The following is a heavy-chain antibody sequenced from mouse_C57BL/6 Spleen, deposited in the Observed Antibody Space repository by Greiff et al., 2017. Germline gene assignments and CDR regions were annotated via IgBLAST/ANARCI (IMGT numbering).Heavy chain of an antibody. CDR1: GYTFTSYG. CDR2: IYPRSGNT. CDR3: ARAQAYYAMDY. V-gene: IGHV1-81*01. D-gene: IGHD3-2*02. J-gene: IGHJ4*01. Sequence: QVQLQQSGAELSRPGASVKLSCKASGYTFTSYGISWVKQRTGQGLEWIGEIYPRSGNTYYNEKFKGKATLTADKSSSTAYMELRSLTSEDSAVYFCARAQAYYAMDYWGQGTSVTVSS.